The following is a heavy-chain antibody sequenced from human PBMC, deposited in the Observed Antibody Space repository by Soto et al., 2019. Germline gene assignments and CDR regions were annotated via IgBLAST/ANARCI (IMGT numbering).Heavy chain of an antibody. D-gene: IGHD1-26*01. Sequence: ASLKVSCKASGGTFSSYAISWVRQAPGQGLEWMGVSIPIFGTANYAQKFQGRVTITADKSTSTAYMELSSLRSEDTAVYYCAREVAGSYYYQYNGIDXWGQGTRVT. CDR1: GGTFSSYA. CDR3: AREVAGSYYYQYNGIDX. J-gene: IGHJ6*02. V-gene: IGHV1-69*06. CDR2: SIPIFGTA.